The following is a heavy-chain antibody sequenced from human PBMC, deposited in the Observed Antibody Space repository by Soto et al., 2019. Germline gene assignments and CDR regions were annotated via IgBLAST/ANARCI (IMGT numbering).Heavy chain of an antibody. V-gene: IGHV1-58*01. Sequence: SVKVSCKASGFTFTSSAVQWVRQARGQRLEWIGWIVVGSGNTNYAQKFQERVTITRDMSTSTAYMELSSLRSEDTAVYYCATKDGYNKYYFDYWGQGTLVTVSS. D-gene: IGHD5-12*01. CDR2: IVVGSGNT. CDR3: ATKDGYNKYYFDY. J-gene: IGHJ4*02. CDR1: GFTFTSSA.